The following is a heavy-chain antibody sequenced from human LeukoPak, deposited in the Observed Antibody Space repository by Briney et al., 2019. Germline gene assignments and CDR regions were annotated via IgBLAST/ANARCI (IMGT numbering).Heavy chain of an antibody. D-gene: IGHD3-3*01. CDR2: ISSSSSYI. V-gene: IGHV3-21*01. J-gene: IGHJ4*02. Sequence: GSLRLSRAASGFTFSSYSMNWVRQAPGKGLEWVASISSSSSYIYYAESVKGRFTISRDNAKNSLYLQMNSLRAEDTAVYYCASDATLDFWSGYFDYWGQGTLVTVSS. CDR1: GFTFSSYS. CDR3: ASDATLDFWSGYFDY.